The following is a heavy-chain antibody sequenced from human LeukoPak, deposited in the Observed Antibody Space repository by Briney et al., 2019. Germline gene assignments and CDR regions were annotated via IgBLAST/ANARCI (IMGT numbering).Heavy chain of an antibody. CDR1: GFTFSSYA. CDR2: ISYDGSNK. Sequence: GSLSLSCAASGFTFSSYAMHWVRQAPCKGLEWVAVISYDGSNKYYADSVKGRFTISRDNSKNTLYLQMNSLRAEDTAVYYCARDRVIAAAGSTLDYWGQGTLVTVSS. CDR3: ARDRVIAAAGSTLDY. J-gene: IGHJ4*02. V-gene: IGHV3-30-3*01. D-gene: IGHD6-13*01.